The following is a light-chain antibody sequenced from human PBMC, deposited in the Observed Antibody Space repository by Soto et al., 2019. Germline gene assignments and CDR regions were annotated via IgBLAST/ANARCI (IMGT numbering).Light chain of an antibody. V-gene: IGKV1-5*01. CDR1: QSISSW. J-gene: IGKJ1*01. CDR2: DAS. Sequence: DIQMTQSPSTLSASVGDRVTITCRASQSISSWLAWYQQKPGKAPKLLIYDASSLESGVPSRFSGSESGTEFTLTISSLQPDDFATYYCQQNLGTFGQGTKVEIK. CDR3: QQNLGT.